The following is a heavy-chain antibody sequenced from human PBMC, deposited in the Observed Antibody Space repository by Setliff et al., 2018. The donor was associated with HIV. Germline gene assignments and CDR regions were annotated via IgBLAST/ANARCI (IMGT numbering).Heavy chain of an antibody. V-gene: IGHV4-59*01. CDR1: GGSISTYY. Sequence: SETLSLTCTVSGGSISTYYWSWLRQSPGKGLEWIGYIYYSGTTSYTPSLKSRLTMSIDTSRNRLSLNLTSVTAADTAVYFCAGDPVGHYYFPSGGQGTQVTSPQ. CDR2: IYYSGTT. J-gene: IGHJ4*02. D-gene: IGHD3-10*01. CDR3: AGDPVGHYYFPS.